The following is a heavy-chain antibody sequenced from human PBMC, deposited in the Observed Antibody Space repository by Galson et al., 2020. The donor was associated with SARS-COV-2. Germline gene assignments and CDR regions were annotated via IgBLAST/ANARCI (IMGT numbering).Heavy chain of an antibody. D-gene: IGHD2-2*03. V-gene: IGHV4-59*08. CDR3: VRHGYGSSGSCSANDAFHI. CDR1: GASISSDF. CDR2: MYYIGSS. Sequence: ETSETLSLTCSVSGASISSDFWSWIRQPPGKGLEWIGFMYYIGSSTNNPSLKSRVTISVDMYTSHLSLELRSVTAADTAVYYCVRHGYGSSGSCSANDAFHIWGQGTMVTVSS. J-gene: IGHJ3*02.